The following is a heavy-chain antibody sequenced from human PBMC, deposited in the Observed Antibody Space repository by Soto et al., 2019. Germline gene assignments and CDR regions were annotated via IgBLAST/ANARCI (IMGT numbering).Heavy chain of an antibody. CDR3: ARVGRQQLVYYYYYGMDV. D-gene: IGHD6-13*01. V-gene: IGHV3-7*01. J-gene: IGHJ6*02. CDR1: GFTVSGDW. CDR2: IKQDGSEK. Sequence: GGSLRLSCAASGFTVSGDWMSWVRQAPGKGLEWVANIKQDGSEKYYVDSVKGRFTISRDNAKNSLYLQMNSLRAEDTAVYYCARVGRQQLVYYYYYGMDVWGQGTTVTVSS.